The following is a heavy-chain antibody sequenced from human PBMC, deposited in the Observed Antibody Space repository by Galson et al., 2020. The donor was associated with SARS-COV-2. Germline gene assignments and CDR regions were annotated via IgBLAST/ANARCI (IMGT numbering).Heavy chain of an antibody. CDR3: TTAPYDYVWGSYRP. J-gene: IGHJ5*02. CDR1: GFTFSNAW. CDR2: IKSKTDGGTT. V-gene: IGHV3-15*01. D-gene: IGHD3-16*02. Sequence: GESLKISCAASGFTFSNAWMSWVRQAPGKGLEWVGRIKSKTDGGTTDYAAPVKGRFTISRDDSKNTLYLQMNSLKTEDTAVYYCTTAPYDYVWGSYRPWGQGTLVTVSS.